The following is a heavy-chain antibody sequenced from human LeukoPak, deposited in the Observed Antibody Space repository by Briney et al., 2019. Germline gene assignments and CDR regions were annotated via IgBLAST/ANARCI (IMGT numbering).Heavy chain of an antibody. CDR1: GFTFSSYA. CDR3: AKSRILYSSSWYEFDY. D-gene: IGHD6-13*01. CDR2: ISGSGGST. V-gene: IGHV3-23*01. J-gene: IGHJ4*02. Sequence: PGGSLRLSCAASGFTFSSYAMSWVRQAPGKGLEWVSAISGSGGSTYYADSVKGQFTISRDNSKNTLYLQMNSLRAEDTAVYYCAKSRILYSSSWYEFDYWGQGTLVTVSS.